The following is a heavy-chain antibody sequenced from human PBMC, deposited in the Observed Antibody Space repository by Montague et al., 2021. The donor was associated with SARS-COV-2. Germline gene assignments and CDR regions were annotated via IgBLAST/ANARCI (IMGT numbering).Heavy chain of an antibody. J-gene: IGHJ3*01. CDR2: IDDDGTNT. CDR3: ARITMRNGHGYGDGFDV. D-gene: IGHD6-13*01. CDR1: GFTVRTYW. V-gene: IGHV3-74*01. Sequence: SLRLSCAVSGFTVRTYWMHWVRQAPGKGLEWVSRIDDDGTNTIYXYSLKGRFTISRDSAKSTLYLQMNSLRAGDTAVYYCARITMRNGHGYGDGFDVWGQGTMVTVSS.